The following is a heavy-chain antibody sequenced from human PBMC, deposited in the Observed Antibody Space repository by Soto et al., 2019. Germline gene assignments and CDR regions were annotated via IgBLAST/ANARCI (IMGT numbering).Heavy chain of an antibody. CDR1: GYTFTGYY. CDR3: ARDGGGYCSSTSCYDDGMDV. D-gene: IGHD2-2*03. CDR2: INPNSGGT. Sequence: QVQLVQSGAEVKKPGASVKVSCKASGYTFTGYYMHWVRQAPGQGLEWMGWINPNSGGTNYAQKFQGWVTMPRDTSISTAYMELSRLRSDDTAVYYCARDGGGYCSSTSCYDDGMDVWGQGTTVTVSS. J-gene: IGHJ6*02. V-gene: IGHV1-2*04.